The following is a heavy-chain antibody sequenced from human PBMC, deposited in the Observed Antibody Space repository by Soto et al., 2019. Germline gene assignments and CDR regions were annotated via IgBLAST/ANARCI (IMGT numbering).Heavy chain of an antibody. CDR3: ARDPYYYGSGDKGGFDP. CDR1: GGSLSSTHW. D-gene: IGHD3-10*01. V-gene: IGHV4-4*02. J-gene: IGHJ5*02. Sequence: QVQLQESGPGLVKPSGTLSLTCAVSGGSLSSTHWWSWVRQPPRKGLEWIGDIYHTGSTNYNPSLNGRYPISVDTSNNQFSLNLSSVTAADTAVYYCARDPYYYGSGDKGGFDPWGQGTLVIVSS. CDR2: IYHTGST.